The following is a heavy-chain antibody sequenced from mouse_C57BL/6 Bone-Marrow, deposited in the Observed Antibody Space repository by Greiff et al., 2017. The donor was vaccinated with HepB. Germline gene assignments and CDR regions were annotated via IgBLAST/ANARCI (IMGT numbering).Heavy chain of an antibody. J-gene: IGHJ1*03. CDR1: GFTFSDYG. V-gene: IGHV5-15*01. CDR2: ISNLAYSI. D-gene: IGHD2-5*01. CDR3: ARRNSNYVRWYFDV. Sequence: EVKLMESGGGLVQPGGSLKLSCAASGFTFSDYGMAWVRQAPRKGPEWVAFISNLAYSIYYADPVTGRFTISRENAKNTLYLEMSSLRSEDTAMYYCARRNSNYVRWYFDVWGTGTTVTVSS.